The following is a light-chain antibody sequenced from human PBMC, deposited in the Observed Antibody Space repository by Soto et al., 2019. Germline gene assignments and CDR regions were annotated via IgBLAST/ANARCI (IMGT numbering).Light chain of an antibody. CDR1: QSVSSN. CDR2: GAS. CDR3: QQYNNWPPWT. Sequence: EIVMTQSPATLSVSPGERATLSCRASQSVSSNLAWYQQKPGQAPRLLIYGASTRATGIPATFSGSGSGTEFTLTISSLLSEDLAVYDCQQYNNWPPWTFGQGTKVEVK. V-gene: IGKV3-15*01. J-gene: IGKJ1*01.